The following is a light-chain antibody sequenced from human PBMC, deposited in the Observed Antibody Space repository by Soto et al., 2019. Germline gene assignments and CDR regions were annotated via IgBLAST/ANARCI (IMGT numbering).Light chain of an antibody. CDR3: QQGYSTPWT. CDR2: AAS. J-gene: IGKJ1*01. V-gene: IGKV1-9*01. CDR1: QGISRY. Sequence: IQLTQSPSSLSASVGDSVTITCRASQGISRYLSWYQQKPGRAPKLLISAASTLQSGVPARFSGSGSGTDFTLSITSLQPEDFATYYCQQGYSTPWTFGQGTKVEIK.